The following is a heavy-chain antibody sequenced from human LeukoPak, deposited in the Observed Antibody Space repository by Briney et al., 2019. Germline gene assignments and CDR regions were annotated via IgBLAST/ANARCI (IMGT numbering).Heavy chain of an antibody. J-gene: IGHJ4*02. CDR3: ARVGYSYGLWPLFDY. Sequence: ASVKVSYKASGYTFTSYGISWVRQAPGQGLEWMAWISAYNGNTDYAQNLRGRVTMTTDTSTSTAYMELRSLRSDDTAVYYCARVGYSYGLWPLFDYWGQGTLVTVSS. V-gene: IGHV1-18*01. CDR2: ISAYNGNT. D-gene: IGHD5-18*01. CDR1: GYTFTSYG.